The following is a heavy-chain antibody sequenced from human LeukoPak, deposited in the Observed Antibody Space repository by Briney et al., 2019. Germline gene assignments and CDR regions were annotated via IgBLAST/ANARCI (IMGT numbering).Heavy chain of an antibody. V-gene: IGHV3-21*01. Sequence: PGGSLRLSCAASGFTFSSYSMNWVRQAPGKGLEWVSSISSSSSYIYYADSVKGRFTISRDNAKNSLYLQMNSLRAEDTAVYCCARDVLSSLGWFDPWGQGTVVTVSS. D-gene: IGHD3-16*01. J-gene: IGHJ5*02. CDR1: GFTFSSYS. CDR2: ISSSSSYI. CDR3: ARDVLSSLGWFDP.